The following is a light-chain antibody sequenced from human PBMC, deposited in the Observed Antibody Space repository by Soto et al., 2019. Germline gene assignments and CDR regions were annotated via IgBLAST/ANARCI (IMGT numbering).Light chain of an antibody. CDR1: QTISTW. Sequence: DIQVTQSPPTLSASVGDRVTITCRASQTISTWMAWYQQKPGKAPKLLVYDASTLQSGVASRFSGSGSGTEFTLIISGLQPDDSATYYCQQYNNYWTFGQGTKVDIK. J-gene: IGKJ1*01. CDR2: DAS. V-gene: IGKV1-5*01. CDR3: QQYNNYWT.